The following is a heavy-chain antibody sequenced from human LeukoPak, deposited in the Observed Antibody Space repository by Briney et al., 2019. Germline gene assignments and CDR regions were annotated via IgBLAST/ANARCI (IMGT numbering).Heavy chain of an antibody. CDR1: GFTFSDYY. Sequence: GGSLRLSCAASGFTFSDYYMSWIRQAPGKGLEWVSYISTSGSSKDYADSVKGRFTTSRDNAKNTLYLQMNSLRAEDTAVYYCARLAHAFDIWGQGTMVTVSS. V-gene: IGHV3-11*01. CDR2: ISTSGSSK. J-gene: IGHJ3*02. CDR3: ARLAHAFDI.